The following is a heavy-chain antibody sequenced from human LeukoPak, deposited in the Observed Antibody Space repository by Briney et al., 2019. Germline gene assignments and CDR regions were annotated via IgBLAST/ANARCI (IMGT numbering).Heavy chain of an antibody. Sequence: GASVKVSCKASGYTFTSYGISWVRQAPGQGLEWMGWIKPNSGDTNYAQKFQGRVTMTRDTSISTVYMELSRLRFDDTAVYYCASGRTIFYYYMDVWGKGTTVAISS. CDR3: ASGRTIFYYYMDV. V-gene: IGHV1-2*02. CDR2: IKPNSGDT. CDR1: GYTFTSYG. D-gene: IGHD3-3*02. J-gene: IGHJ6*03.